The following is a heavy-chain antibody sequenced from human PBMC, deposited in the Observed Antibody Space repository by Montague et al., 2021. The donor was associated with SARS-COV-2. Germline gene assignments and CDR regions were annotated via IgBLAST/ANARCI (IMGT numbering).Heavy chain of an antibody. V-gene: IGHV4-59*01. CDR3: AREPGYGDYFDY. CDR1: GGSISSYY. D-gene: IGHD4-17*01. Sequence: SETLSLTCTVSGGSISSYYWSWIRQPPGKGLEWIGYIYYSGSTNYNPPLKSRVTISVDTSKNQFSLKLSSVTAADTAVYYCAREPGYGDYFDYWGQGTLVTVSS. J-gene: IGHJ4*02. CDR2: IYYSGST.